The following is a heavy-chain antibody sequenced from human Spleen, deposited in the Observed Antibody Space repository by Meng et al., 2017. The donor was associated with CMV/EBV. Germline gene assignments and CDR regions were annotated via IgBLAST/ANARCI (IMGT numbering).Heavy chain of an antibody. CDR3: AKDDANWNIDC. CDR2: ISGGST. Sequence: GEALKISCEASGFTFSDYYMSWSRQAPGRGLEWLSYISGGSTYYADSRKGRFTISRDNSKNTLYLQMNSLRGEDTAVYYCAKDDANWNIDCWGQGTLVTVSS. V-gene: IGHV3-38-3*01. J-gene: IGHJ4*02. CDR1: GFTFSDYY. D-gene: IGHD1/OR15-1a*01.